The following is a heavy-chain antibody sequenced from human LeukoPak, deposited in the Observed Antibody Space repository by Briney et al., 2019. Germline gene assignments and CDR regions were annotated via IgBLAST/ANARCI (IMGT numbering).Heavy chain of an antibody. CDR3: AKDNFPQQLVPFDY. D-gene: IGHD6-13*01. Sequence: GGSLRLSCAASGFTFSSYGMHWVRQAPGKGLEWVAVISYDGSNKYYADSVKGRFTISRDNSKNTLYLQMNSLRAEDTAVYYCAKDNFPQQLVPFDYWGQGTLVTVSS. CDR2: ISYDGSNK. CDR1: GFTFSSYG. V-gene: IGHV3-30*18. J-gene: IGHJ4*02.